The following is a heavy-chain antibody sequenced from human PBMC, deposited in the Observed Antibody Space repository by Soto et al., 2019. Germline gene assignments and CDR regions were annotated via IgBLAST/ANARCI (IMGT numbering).Heavy chain of an antibody. J-gene: IGHJ4*02. CDR1: GGSISSGDYY. CDR3: ARVPPHRHITMIARPSGYFDY. Sequence: PSETLSLTCTVSGGSISSGDYYWSWIRQPPGKGLEWIGYIYYSGSTYYNPSLKSRVTISVDTSKNQFSLKLSSVTAADTAVYYCARVPPHRHITMIARPSGYFDYWGQGTLVTVSS. D-gene: IGHD3-22*01. V-gene: IGHV4-30-4*01. CDR2: IYYSGST.